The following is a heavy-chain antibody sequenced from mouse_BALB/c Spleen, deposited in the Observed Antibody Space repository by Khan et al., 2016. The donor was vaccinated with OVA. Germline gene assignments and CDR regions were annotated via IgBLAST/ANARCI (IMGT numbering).Heavy chain of an antibody. J-gene: IGHJ4*01. D-gene: IGHD2-4*01. CDR1: GYTFTSYW. CDR2: IGPGSGNP. Sequence: DLVKPGASVKLSCKASGYTFTSYWINWIKQRPGQGLEWVGHIGPGSGNPYYNEIFKGKATLTVDTSSSTVYIQLNSLSSEDSAVXTGARSNDSASDHDDLDYWGQGTPVTVSS. CDR3: ARSNDSASDHDDLDY. V-gene: IGHV1S41*01.